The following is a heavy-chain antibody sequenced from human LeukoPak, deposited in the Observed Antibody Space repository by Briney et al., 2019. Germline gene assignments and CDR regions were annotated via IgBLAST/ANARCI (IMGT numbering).Heavy chain of an antibody. D-gene: IGHD6-19*01. V-gene: IGHV3-23*01. Sequence: GGSLRLSCAASGFTFTTYAMSWVRQAPGKGLEWVSGISGSGDSTYYADAVKGRFTISRDNSKNTLYLQMSSLRAEDTVAYYCAKDGIAMTAPSSWFDPWGQGTLVTVPS. J-gene: IGHJ5*02. CDR2: ISGSGDST. CDR1: GFTFTTYA. CDR3: AKDGIAMTAPSSWFDP.